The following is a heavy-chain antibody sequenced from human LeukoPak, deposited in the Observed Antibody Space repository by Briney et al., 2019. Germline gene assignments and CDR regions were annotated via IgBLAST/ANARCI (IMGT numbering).Heavy chain of an antibody. Sequence: GSLRLSCAASGFTFSSYAMSWVRQAPGKGLEWIGSIYYSGSTYYNPSLKSRVTISVDTSKNQFSLKLSSVTAADTAVYYCARDRVGDAFDIWGQGTMVTVSS. J-gene: IGHJ3*02. CDR2: IYYSGST. CDR1: GFTFSSYA. V-gene: IGHV4-39*07. CDR3: ARDRVGDAFDI.